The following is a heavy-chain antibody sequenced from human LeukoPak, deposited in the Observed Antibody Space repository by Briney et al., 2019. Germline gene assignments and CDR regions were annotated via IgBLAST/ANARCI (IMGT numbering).Heavy chain of an antibody. CDR2: INPNSGDT. D-gene: IGHD6-19*01. V-gene: IGHV1-2*02. CDR1: GYTFTGSY. J-gene: IGHJ4*02. CDR3: ARGTGWYHFDY. Sequence: GASVKVSCKASGYTFTGSYMHWVRQAPGQGLEWMGWINPNSGDTNYAQRLQGAVTMTRDTSISTAYMELSRLTSDDTAVYYCARGTGWYHFDYWGQGTLVTVSS.